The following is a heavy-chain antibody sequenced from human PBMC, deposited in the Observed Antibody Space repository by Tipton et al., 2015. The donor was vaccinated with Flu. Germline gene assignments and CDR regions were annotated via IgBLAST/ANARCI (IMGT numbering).Heavy chain of an antibody. CDR2: IYPSGTT. J-gene: IGHJ4*02. D-gene: IGHD2-2*01. V-gene: IGHV4-34*01. Sequence: TLSLTCAVYGGSFSGYYWSWIRQPPGKGLELIGSIYPSGTTYYNPSLKSRVTISVDTSKSQFSLKLSSVTAADTAVYYCARDTSLIPGALVYWGQGTLVTVTS. CDR1: GGSFSGYY. CDR3: ARDTSLIPGALVY.